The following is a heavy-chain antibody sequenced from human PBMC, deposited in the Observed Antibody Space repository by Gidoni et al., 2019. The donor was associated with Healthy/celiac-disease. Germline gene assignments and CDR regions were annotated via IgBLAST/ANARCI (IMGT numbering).Heavy chain of an antibody. V-gene: IGHV4-39*01. CDR1: GGSIRSSSYY. J-gene: IGHJ3*02. CDR2: IYYSGST. CDR3: ARHMYYYDSSGYYEENAFDI. D-gene: IGHD3-22*01. Sequence: QLQLQESGPGLVKPSETLSLTCTVSGGSIRSSSYYWGCIRQPPGKGLEWIGSIYYSGSTYYNPSLKSRVTISVDTSKNQFSLKLSSVTAADTAVYYCARHMYYYDSSGYYEENAFDIWGQGTMVTVS.